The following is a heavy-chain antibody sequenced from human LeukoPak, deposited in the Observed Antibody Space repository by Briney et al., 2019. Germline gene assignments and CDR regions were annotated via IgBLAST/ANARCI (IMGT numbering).Heavy chain of an antibody. V-gene: IGHV6-1*01. Sequence: SQTLSLTWAIYGDSVSSLCGAWNWIRQSPSRGLDWLGRTCYRSKWYKDYGVSVKSRITINPDTSKNQFSLQLNSVTPEDTAVYFCVRGFGYIQHWGQGTLVTVSS. CDR1: GDSVSSLCGA. CDR2: TCYRSKWYK. D-gene: IGHD3-10*01. J-gene: IGHJ1*01. CDR3: VRGFGYIQH.